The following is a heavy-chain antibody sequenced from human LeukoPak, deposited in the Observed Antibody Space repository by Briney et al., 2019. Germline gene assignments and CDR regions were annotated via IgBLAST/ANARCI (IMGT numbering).Heavy chain of an antibody. CDR3: AKVLSGSQDY. D-gene: IGHD1-26*01. CDR2: ITGGAENT. CDR1: GFTFSSYA. J-gene: IGHJ4*02. V-gene: IGHV3-23*01. Sequence: PGGSLRLSCAASGFTFSSYAMSWVRQAPGKGLNWLSTITGGAENTYYADPVKGRFTISRDNSKNTVYLQMDSLRVEDTAVYYCAKVLSGSQDYWGQGTLVTVFS.